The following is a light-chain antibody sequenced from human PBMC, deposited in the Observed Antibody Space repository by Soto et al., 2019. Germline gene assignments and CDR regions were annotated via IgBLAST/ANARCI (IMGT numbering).Light chain of an antibody. CDR3: QQYSNWPSLT. V-gene: IGKV3-15*01. CDR1: QSVSSF. Sequence: EKVMTQSPATLSMSPGERATLSCRASQSVSSFLAWYQQKPGQAPRLLIYGASTRATGIPARFSGSGSGTEFTLTISSLQSEEFAVYYCQQYSNWPSLTFGQGTKVEVK. J-gene: IGKJ1*01. CDR2: GAS.